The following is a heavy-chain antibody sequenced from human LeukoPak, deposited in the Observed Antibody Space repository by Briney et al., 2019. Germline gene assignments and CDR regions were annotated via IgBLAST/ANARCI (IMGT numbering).Heavy chain of an antibody. Sequence: ASVKVSCKASGYTFTSYGISWVRQAPGQGLEWMGWISGYNGNTNYAQKLQGRVTMTTDTSTSTAYMELRSLRSDDTAVYYCARIRFLEWTHLTVLGPLFDYWGQGTLVTVSS. J-gene: IGHJ4*02. CDR3: ARIRFLEWTHLTVLGPLFDY. CDR1: GYTFTSYG. CDR2: ISGYNGNT. D-gene: IGHD3-3*01. V-gene: IGHV1-18*01.